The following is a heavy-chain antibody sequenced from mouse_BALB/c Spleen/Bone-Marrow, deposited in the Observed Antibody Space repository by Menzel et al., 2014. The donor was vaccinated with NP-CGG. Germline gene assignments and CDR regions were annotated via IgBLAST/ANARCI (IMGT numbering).Heavy chain of an antibody. CDR3: ARYYYGSSLFDY. J-gene: IGHJ2*01. CDR2: IDPANGNT. D-gene: IGHD1-1*01. V-gene: IGHV14-3*02. Sequence: VQLQQSGAELVKPGASVKLSCTASGFNIKDTYMHWVKQRPEQGLEWIGRIDPANGNTKYDPKFQGKATITADTSSNTAYRQLSSLPSDDPAISFCARYYYGSSLFDYWGEATTLTISS. CDR1: GFNIKDTY.